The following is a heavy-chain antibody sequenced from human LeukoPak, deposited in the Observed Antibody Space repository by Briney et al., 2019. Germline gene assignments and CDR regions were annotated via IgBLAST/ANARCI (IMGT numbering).Heavy chain of an antibody. V-gene: IGHV4-34*01. CDR1: GGSFSGYY. CDR3: ARDLEMKDAILGY. Sequence: SETLSLTCAVYGGSFSGYYWSWIRQPPGKGLEWIGEINHSGSTNYNPSLKSRVTISVDTSKNQFSLKLSSVTAADTAVYYCARDLEMKDAILGYWGQGTLVTVSS. D-gene: IGHD1-1*01. CDR2: INHSGST. J-gene: IGHJ4*02.